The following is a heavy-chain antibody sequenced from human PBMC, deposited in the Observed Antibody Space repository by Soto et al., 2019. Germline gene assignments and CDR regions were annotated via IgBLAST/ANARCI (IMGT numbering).Heavy chain of an antibody. Sequence: ASVKVSCKASGYTFTSYGISWVRQAPGQGLEWMGWISAYNGNTNCAQKPQGRVTMTTDTSTSTAYMELRSLRSDDTAVYYCAREQFMWYSSSWYHYYYYMDVWGKGTTVTVSS. CDR1: GYTFTSYG. J-gene: IGHJ6*03. D-gene: IGHD6-13*01. CDR2: ISAYNGNT. CDR3: AREQFMWYSSSWYHYYYYMDV. V-gene: IGHV1-18*01.